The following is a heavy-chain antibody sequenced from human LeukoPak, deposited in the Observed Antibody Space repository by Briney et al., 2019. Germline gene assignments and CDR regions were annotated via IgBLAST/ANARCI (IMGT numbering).Heavy chain of an antibody. Sequence: SGPTLVNPTQTLTLTCTFSGFPLSTSGVGVGWIRQPPGKALEWLALIYWNDDKRYSPSLQSRLTITKDASKNQVVLTMTNMDPVDTATYYCAHSPYCSGGSCYSDYWGQGTLVTVSS. CDR3: AHSPYCSGGSCYSDY. D-gene: IGHD2-15*01. J-gene: IGHJ4*02. CDR1: GFPLSTSGVG. CDR2: IYWNDDK. V-gene: IGHV2-5*01.